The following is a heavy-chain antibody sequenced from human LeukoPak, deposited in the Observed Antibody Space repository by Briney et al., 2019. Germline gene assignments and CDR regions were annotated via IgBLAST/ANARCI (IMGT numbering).Heavy chain of an antibody. Sequence: TSETLSLTCTVSGGSISSYYWSWIRQPPGKGLEWIGYIYYSGSTSYNPSLKSRVTISVDTSKKQFSLNLSSVTAADTAVYYCVRQRVVGFYDPFDFWGQGTLVTVSS. CDR2: IYYSGST. CDR3: VRQRVVGFYDPFDF. V-gene: IGHV4-59*08. J-gene: IGHJ4*02. CDR1: GGSISSYY. D-gene: IGHD2/OR15-2a*01.